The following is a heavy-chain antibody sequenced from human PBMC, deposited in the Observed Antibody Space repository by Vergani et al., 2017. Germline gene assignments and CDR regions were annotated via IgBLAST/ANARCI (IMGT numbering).Heavy chain of an antibody. D-gene: IGHD3-22*01. CDR2: IKQDGSEK. Sequence: VQLVESGGGVVQPGRSLRLSCAASGFTFSSYWMSWVRQAPGKGLEWVANIKQDGSEKYYVDSVKGRFTISRDNAKNSLYLQMNSLRAEDTAVYYCASSLYDSRVGWDDWGQGTLVTVSS. CDR3: ASSLYDSRVGWDD. V-gene: IGHV3-7*03. J-gene: IGHJ4*02. CDR1: GFTFSSYW.